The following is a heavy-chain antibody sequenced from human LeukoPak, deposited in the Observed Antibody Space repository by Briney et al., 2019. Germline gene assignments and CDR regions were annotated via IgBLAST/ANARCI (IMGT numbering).Heavy chain of an antibody. J-gene: IGHJ3*02. V-gene: IGHV3-11*01. Sequence: GGSLRLSCAASGFTFSDYYMSWIRQAPGKGLGWVSYISSSGSTIYHADSVKGRFTISRDNAKNSLYLQMNSLRAEDTAVYYCAREGYDYDSSGYFVVPYGFDIWGQGTMVTVSS. CDR3: AREGYDYDSSGYFVVPYGFDI. CDR2: ISSSGSTI. D-gene: IGHD3-22*01. CDR1: GFTFSDYY.